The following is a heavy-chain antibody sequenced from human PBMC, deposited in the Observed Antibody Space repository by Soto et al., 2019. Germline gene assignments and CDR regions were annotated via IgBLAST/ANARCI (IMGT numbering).Heavy chain of an antibody. CDR1: GGSISSGGYY. V-gene: IGHV4-31*03. J-gene: IGHJ6*02. D-gene: IGHD3-3*01. Sequence: SETLSLTCTVPGGSISSGGYYWSWIRQHPGKGLEWIGYIYYSGSTYYNPSLRSRVTISVDTSKNQFSLKLSSVTAADTAVYYCAREDHYDFWSGYYGSGIGMDVWGQGTTVTVSS. CDR3: AREDHYDFWSGYYGSGIGMDV. CDR2: IYYSGST.